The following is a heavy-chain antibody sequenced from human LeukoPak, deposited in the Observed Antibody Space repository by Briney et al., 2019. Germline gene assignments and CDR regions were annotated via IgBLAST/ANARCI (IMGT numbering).Heavy chain of an antibody. Sequence: GGSLRLSCAASGFTFSSYAMSWVRQAPGKGRGWVSAISGRGGSTYYADSVKGRFTISRDNSKNTVYLQLNSLRAEDTAVYYCARDSTYYYDSGSSGPHHFDNWRQGTLVTVSS. CDR1: GFTFSSYA. D-gene: IGHD3-10*01. J-gene: IGHJ4*02. CDR2: ISGRGGST. V-gene: IGHV3-23*01. CDR3: ARDSTYYYDSGSSGPHHFDN.